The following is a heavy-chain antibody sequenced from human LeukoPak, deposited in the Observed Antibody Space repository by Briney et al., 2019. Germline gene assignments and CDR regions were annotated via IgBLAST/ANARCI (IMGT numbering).Heavy chain of an antibody. Sequence: GGSLRLSCAASGFTFSSYWMHWVRQAPGKGLVWVSGISNDGTGTTYTDSVKGQFTISRDNTKNTLYLQLNSLRAEDTAVYYCARDVGKKPDYWGQGTLVTVSS. V-gene: IGHV3-74*01. CDR1: GFTFSSYW. CDR3: ARDVGKKPDY. CDR2: ISNDGTGT. D-gene: IGHD1-1*01. J-gene: IGHJ4*02.